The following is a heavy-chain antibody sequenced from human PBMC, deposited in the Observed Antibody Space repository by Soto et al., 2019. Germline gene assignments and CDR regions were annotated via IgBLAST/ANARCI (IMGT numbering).Heavy chain of an antibody. CDR2: INHSGST. CDR3: ARGTFGRSSTEGEGINWFDP. D-gene: IGHD3-16*01. V-gene: IGHV4-34*01. Sequence: SETLSLTCAVYGGSFSGYYWSWIRQPPGKGLEWIGEINHSGSTNYNPSLKSRVTISVDTSKNQFSPKLSSVTAADTAVYYCARGTFGRSSTEGEGINWFDPWGQGTLVTVSS. CDR1: GGSFSGYY. J-gene: IGHJ5*02.